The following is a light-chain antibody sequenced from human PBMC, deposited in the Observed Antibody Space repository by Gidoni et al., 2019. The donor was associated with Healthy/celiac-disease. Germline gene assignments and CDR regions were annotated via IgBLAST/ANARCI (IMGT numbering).Light chain of an antibody. Sequence: IQMTQSPSTLSASVGDRVTITCPASQSISSWLAWYQQKPGKAPKLLIYKASSLESGVPSRFSGSGSGTEFTLTISSLQPDDFATYYCQQYNSYPYVTFGQGTKLEIK. CDR3: QQYNSYPYVT. CDR1: QSISSW. CDR2: KAS. V-gene: IGKV1-5*03. J-gene: IGKJ2*01.